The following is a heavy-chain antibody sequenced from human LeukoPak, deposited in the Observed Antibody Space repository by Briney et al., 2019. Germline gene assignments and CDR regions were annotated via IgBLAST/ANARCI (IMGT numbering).Heavy chain of an antibody. D-gene: IGHD3-22*01. V-gene: IGHV1-46*01. J-gene: IGHJ4*02. Sequence: VASVKVSCTASGYTFTSYYMHWVRQAPGQGLEWMGIINPSGGSTSYAQKFQGRVTMTRDTSTSTVYMELSSLRSEDTAVYYCARDSPYYYDSSGYYGAIRYWGQGTLVTVSS. CDR1: GYTFTSYY. CDR2: INPSGGST. CDR3: ARDSPYYYDSSGYYGAIRY.